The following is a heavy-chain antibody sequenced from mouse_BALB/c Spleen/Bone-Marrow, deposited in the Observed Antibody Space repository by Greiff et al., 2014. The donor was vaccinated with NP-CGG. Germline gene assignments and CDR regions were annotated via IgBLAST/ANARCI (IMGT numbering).Heavy chain of an antibody. Sequence: VQLVESGAELVRPGTSVKVSCKASGYAFTDYLMEWLKQRPGQGLEWMGVINPGSGSTNYNEKFKDKATLTADKSSSTAYMQLSSLTSDDSAVYFCARYDGYFDYWGQGTILTVSS. V-gene: IGHV1-54*01. CDR3: ARYDGYFDY. D-gene: IGHD2-3*01. CDR2: INPGSGST. J-gene: IGHJ2*01. CDR1: GYAFTDYL.